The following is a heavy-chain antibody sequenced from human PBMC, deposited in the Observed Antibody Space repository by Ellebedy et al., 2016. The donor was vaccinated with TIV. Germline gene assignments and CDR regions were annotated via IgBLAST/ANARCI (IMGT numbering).Heavy chain of an antibody. CDR1: GFTFSYYA. CDR2: ISDDGTSE. D-gene: IGHD1-7*01. J-gene: IGHJ4*02. Sequence: PSETLSLTCAASGFTFSYYALHWVRQAPGTGLEWVAVISDDGTSEHYGDSVKGRFTISRDNSKNTLYMQMNSLRVEDTAVYYCATYGLGTTTGFSNWGQGTLVTVSS. CDR3: ATYGLGTTTGFSN. V-gene: IGHV3-30-3*01.